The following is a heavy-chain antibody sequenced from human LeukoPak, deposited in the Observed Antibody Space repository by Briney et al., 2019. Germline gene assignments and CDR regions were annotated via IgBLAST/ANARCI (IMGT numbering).Heavy chain of an antibody. J-gene: IGHJ3*02. Sequence: VASVKVSCKASGGIFSSYAISWVRQAPGQGLEWMGRIIPILGIANYAQKFQGRVTITADKSTSTAYMELSSLRSEDTAVYYCARGRYYDSSGHRRPGFAFDIWGQGTMVTVSS. V-gene: IGHV1-69*04. D-gene: IGHD3-22*01. CDR3: ARGRYYDSSGHRRPGFAFDI. CDR2: IIPILGIA. CDR1: GGIFSSYA.